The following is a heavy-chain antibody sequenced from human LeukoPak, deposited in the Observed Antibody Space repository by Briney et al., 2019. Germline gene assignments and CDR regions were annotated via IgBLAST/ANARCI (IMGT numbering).Heavy chain of an antibody. V-gene: IGHV4-31*03. Sequence: SQTLSLTCTVSGGSISSGGYYWSWIRQHPGKGLEWIGYIYYSGSTSYNPSLKGRVTISVDMSKNQVSLELTSVTAADTAVYYCARGKEMASTPEDLDSWGQGILVTVSS. D-gene: IGHD5-24*01. J-gene: IGHJ4*02. CDR3: ARGKEMASTPEDLDS. CDR1: GGSISSGGYY. CDR2: IYYSGST.